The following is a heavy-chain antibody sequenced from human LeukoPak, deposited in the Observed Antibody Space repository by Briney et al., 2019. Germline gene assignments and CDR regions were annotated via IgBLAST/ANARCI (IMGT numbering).Heavy chain of an antibody. J-gene: IGHJ6*02. D-gene: IGHD2-2*01. CDR3: ARHRLYCSSTSCLYKYYYYYGMDV. Sequence: GESLKISCKGSGYSLTSYWIGWVRQMPGKGLEWMGIIYPGDSDTRYSPSFQGQVTISADKSISTAYLQWSSLKASDTAMYYCARHRLYCSSTSCLYKYYYYYGMDVWGQGTTVTVSS. V-gene: IGHV5-51*01. CDR1: GYSLTSYW. CDR2: IYPGDSDT.